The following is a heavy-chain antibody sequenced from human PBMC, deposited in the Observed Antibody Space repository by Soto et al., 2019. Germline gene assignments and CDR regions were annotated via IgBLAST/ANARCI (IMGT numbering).Heavy chain of an antibody. D-gene: IGHD6-13*01. V-gene: IGHV1-46*03. CDR2: INPSGGST. J-gene: IGHJ4*02. CDR3: ARCTQTYSSRKPLEY. Sequence: ASVKVSCKASGYTFTSYYMHWVRQAPGQGLEWMGIINPSGGSTGYAQKFQGRVTMTRDTSTSTVYMELSSLRSEDTAVYYCARCTQTYSSRKPLEYWGQGTLVTVSS. CDR1: GYTFTSYY.